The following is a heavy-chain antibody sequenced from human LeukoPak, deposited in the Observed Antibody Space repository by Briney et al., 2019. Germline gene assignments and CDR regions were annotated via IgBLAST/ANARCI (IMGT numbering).Heavy chain of an antibody. D-gene: IGHD3-10*01. CDR3: APARLLNWFDP. Sequence: GGPLRLSCAASGFTFSSYAMSWVRQAPGKGLEWVSAISGSGGSAYYADSVKGRFTISRDNSKNTLYLQMNSLRAEDTAVYYCAPARLLNWFDPWGQGTLVTVSS. CDR1: GFTFSSYA. CDR2: ISGSGGSA. V-gene: IGHV3-23*01. J-gene: IGHJ5*02.